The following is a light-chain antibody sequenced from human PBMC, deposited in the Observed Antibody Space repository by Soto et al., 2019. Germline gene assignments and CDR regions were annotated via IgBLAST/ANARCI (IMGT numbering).Light chain of an antibody. V-gene: IGLV2-11*01. J-gene: IGLJ1*01. CDR1: SSDIGGHSS. CDR3: CSSAGAFYV. Sequence: QTVLTKPRSVSGSPWQSVTSSCAETSSDIGGHSSVSWFQQHPGKAPKLMIYDVSKRPSGVPDRFSGSKSGNTASLTISGLQAEDEADYYCCSSAGAFYVFGTGTKVTVL. CDR2: DVS.